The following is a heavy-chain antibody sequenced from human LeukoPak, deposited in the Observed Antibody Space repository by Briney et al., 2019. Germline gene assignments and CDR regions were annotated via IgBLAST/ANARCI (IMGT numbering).Heavy chain of an antibody. J-gene: IGHJ4*02. Sequence: ASVKVSCKASGYTFTSYAMNWVRQAPGQGLEWMGWISAYNGNTNYAQKLQGRVTMTTDTSTSTAYMELRSLRSDDTAVYYCARDLATHYYDSSGYIPSDYWGQGTLVTVSS. CDR1: GYTFTSYA. CDR2: ISAYNGNT. CDR3: ARDLATHYYDSSGYIPSDY. V-gene: IGHV1-18*01. D-gene: IGHD3-22*01.